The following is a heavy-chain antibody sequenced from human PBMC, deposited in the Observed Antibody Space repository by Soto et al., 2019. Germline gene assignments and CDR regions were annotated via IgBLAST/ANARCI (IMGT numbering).Heavy chain of an antibody. J-gene: IGHJ6*02. CDR3: ARWALGYCSSTSCYWEEYYYYRMDV. D-gene: IGHD2-2*01. CDR2: IDPSDSYT. V-gene: IGHV5-10-1*01. Sequence: GESLKISCKGSGYSFTSYWISWVRQMPGKGLEWMGRIDPSDSYTNYSPSFQGHVTISADKSISTAYLQWSSLKASDTAMYYCARWALGYCSSTSCYWEEYYYYRMDVWGQGTTVTVSS. CDR1: GYSFTSYW.